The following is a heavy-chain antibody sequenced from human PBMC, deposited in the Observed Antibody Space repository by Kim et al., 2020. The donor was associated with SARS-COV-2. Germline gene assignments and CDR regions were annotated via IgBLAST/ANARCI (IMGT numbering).Heavy chain of an antibody. CDR3: ARAHEELVGYYYYYMDV. CDR2: ISGSGRTI. Sequence: GGSLRLSCAASGFTFSDYYMSWIRQAPGKGLEWVSYISGSGRTIYYADSVKGRFTISTDNAKNSLYLQMTSLRAEDTAVYYCARAHEELVGYYYYYMDVWGAGTTGSVSS. V-gene: IGHV3-11*01. CDR1: GFTFSDYY. J-gene: IGHJ6*03. D-gene: IGHD3-10*01.